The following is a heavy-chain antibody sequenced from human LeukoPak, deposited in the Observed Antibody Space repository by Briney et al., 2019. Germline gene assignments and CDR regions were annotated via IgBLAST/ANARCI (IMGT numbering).Heavy chain of an antibody. J-gene: IGHJ3*02. CDR2: IYSGGST. Sequence: PGGSLRLSCAASGFTVSSNYMSWVRQAPGKGLEWVSVIYSGGSTYYADSVKGRFTISRDNSKNTLYLQMNSLRAEDTAVYYCARDLQEITFGGVIGAFDIWGQGTMVTVSS. CDR3: ARDLQEITFGGVIGAFDI. V-gene: IGHV3-53*01. CDR1: GFTVSSNY. D-gene: IGHD3-16*01.